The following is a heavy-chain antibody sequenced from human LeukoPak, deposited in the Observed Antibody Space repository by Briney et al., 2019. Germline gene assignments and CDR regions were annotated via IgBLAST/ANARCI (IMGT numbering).Heavy chain of an antibody. CDR1: GGSFSGYY. CDR3: ARERPSYYDILTGYYPRSLPYYFDY. CDR2: INHSGST. D-gene: IGHD3-9*01. J-gene: IGHJ4*02. Sequence: PSETLSLTCAVYGGSFSGYYWSWIRQPPGKGLEWIGEINHSGSTNYNPSLKSRVTISVDTSKNQFSLKLSSVTAADTAVYYCARERPSYYDILTGYYPRSLPYYFDYWGQGTLVTVSS. V-gene: IGHV4-34*01.